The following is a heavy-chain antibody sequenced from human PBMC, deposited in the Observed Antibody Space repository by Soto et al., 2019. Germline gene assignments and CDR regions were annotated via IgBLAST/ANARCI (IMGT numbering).Heavy chain of an antibody. J-gene: IGHJ6*02. CDR3: ARSVCSGGSCYSDYYYGMDV. CDR2: IDPSDSYT. CDR1: GYSFTSYW. D-gene: IGHD2-15*01. Sequence: GESLKICFKGSGYSFTSYWISLVRQIPGKGLEWMGRIDPSDSYTNYSPSFQGHVTISADKSISTAYLQWSSLKASDTAMCYCARSVCSGGSCYSDYYYGMDVWGQGTTVTVSS. V-gene: IGHV5-10-1*01.